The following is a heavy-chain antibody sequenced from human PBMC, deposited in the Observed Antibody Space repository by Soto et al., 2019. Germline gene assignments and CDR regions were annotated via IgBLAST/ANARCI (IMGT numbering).Heavy chain of an antibody. CDR1: GDAFNFYT. Sequence: GASVKVSCKASGDAFNFYTINWVRQAPGLGLEWMGRFNPILSFSNSALKFQGRVTLTADKSTSTAYMVLSSLRSEDTAIYYCAKKYHYGSGTYLYYFDYWGQGTLVTVSS. CDR3: AKKYHYGSGTYLYYFDY. J-gene: IGHJ4*02. V-gene: IGHV1-69*02. D-gene: IGHD3-10*01. CDR2: FNPILSFS.